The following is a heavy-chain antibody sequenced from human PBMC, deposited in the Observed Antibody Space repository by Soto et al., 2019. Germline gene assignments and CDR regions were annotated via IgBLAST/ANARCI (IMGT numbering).Heavy chain of an antibody. CDR1: GGSISSSSYY. CDR2: IYYSGST. J-gene: IGHJ5*02. D-gene: IGHD6-13*01. Sequence: SETLSLTCTVSGGSISSSSYYWGWIREPPGKGLEWIGSIYYSGSTYYNPSLKSRVTISVDTSKNQFSLKLSSVTAADTAVYYCARRVIAAAGTNWFDPWGQGTLVTVSS. V-gene: IGHV4-39*01. CDR3: ARRVIAAAGTNWFDP.